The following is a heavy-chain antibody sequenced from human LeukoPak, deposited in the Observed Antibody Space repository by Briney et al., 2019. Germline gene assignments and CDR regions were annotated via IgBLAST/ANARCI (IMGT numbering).Heavy chain of an antibody. Sequence: SETLSLTCTVSGGSISSGGYYWSWIRQPPGKGLEWIGYIYQSGSTYYNPSLKSRVTISVDRSKNQFSLKLSSVTAADTAVYYCARVRAAGRAQHRYYFDYWGQGTLVTVSS. CDR3: ARVRAAGRAQHRYYFDY. D-gene: IGHD6-13*01. J-gene: IGHJ4*02. V-gene: IGHV4-30-2*01. CDR2: IYQSGST. CDR1: GGSISSGGYY.